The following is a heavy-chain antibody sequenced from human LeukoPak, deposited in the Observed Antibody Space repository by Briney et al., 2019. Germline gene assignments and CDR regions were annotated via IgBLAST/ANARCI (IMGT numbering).Heavy chain of an antibody. V-gene: IGHV3-23*01. J-gene: IGHJ4*02. CDR2: ISGSGGST. CDR1: GFTFSSYS. CDR3: ARSGGRIAAAGNDY. Sequence: GGSLRLSCAASGFTFSSYSMNWVRQAPGKGLEWVSAISGSGGSTYYADSVKGRFTISRDNSKNTLYLQMNSLRAEDTAVYYCARSGGRIAAAGNDYWGQGTLVTVSS. D-gene: IGHD6-13*01.